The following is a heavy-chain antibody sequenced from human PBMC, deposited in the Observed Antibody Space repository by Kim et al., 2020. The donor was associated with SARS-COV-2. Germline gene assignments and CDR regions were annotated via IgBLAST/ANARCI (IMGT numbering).Heavy chain of an antibody. Sequence: GGSLRLSCAASGFTFINYNMHWVRQAPGKGLEWVAIISYDGNNRYYADSVKGRFAISRDSSKNTLYLQMNSLRADDTAVYYCARDQTYWSSPSGGEDYWGQGTLVTVSS. D-gene: IGHD2-2*01. CDR2: ISYDGNNR. J-gene: IGHJ4*02. CDR3: ARDQTYWSSPSGGEDY. V-gene: IGHV3-30*09. CDR1: GFTFINYN.